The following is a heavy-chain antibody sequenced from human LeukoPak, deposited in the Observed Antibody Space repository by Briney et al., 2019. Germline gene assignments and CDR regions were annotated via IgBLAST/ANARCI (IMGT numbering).Heavy chain of an antibody. CDR2: ISGSGGST. D-gene: IGHD3-10*01. J-gene: IGHJ5*02. CDR3: ANRLVGITMVRGVMYWFDP. V-gene: IGHV3-23*01. CDR1: GFTFSSYA. Sequence: GVSLRLSCAASGFTFSSYAMSWVRQAPGKGLEWVSAISGSGGSTYYADSVKGRFTISRDNSKNTLYLQMNSLRAEDTAVYYCANRLVGITMVRGVMYWFDPWGQGTLVTVSS.